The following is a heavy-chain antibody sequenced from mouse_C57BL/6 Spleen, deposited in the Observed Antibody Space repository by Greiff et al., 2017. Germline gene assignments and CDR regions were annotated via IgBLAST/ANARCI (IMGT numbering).Heavy chain of an antibody. CDR3: ARSGYYYGSSYNAMDY. CDR2: IYPGGGYT. V-gene: IGHV1-63*01. D-gene: IGHD1-1*01. CDR1: GYTFTNYW. Sequence: QVQLQQSGAELVRPGTSVKMSCKASGYTFTNYWIGWAKQRPGHGLEWIGDIYPGGGYTNYNEKFKGKATLTADKSSSTAYMQFSSLTSEDSAIYYCARSGYYYGSSYNAMDYWGQGTSVTVSS. J-gene: IGHJ4*01.